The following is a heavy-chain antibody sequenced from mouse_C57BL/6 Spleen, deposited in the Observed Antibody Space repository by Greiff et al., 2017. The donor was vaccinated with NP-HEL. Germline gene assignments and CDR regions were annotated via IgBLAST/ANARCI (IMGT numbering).Heavy chain of an antibody. J-gene: IGHJ4*01. CDR2: IYPGDGDT. D-gene: IGHD2-1*01. Sequence: QVQLQQSGAELVKPGASVKISCKASGYAFSSYWMNWVKQRPGKGLEWIGQIYPGDGDTTDNGKFKGKATLTADKSSSTAYMQLSSLTSEASAVYFCARSLYGNNADCAMDYWGQGTSVTVSS. CDR3: ARSLYGNNADCAMDY. CDR1: GYAFSSYW. V-gene: IGHV1-80*01.